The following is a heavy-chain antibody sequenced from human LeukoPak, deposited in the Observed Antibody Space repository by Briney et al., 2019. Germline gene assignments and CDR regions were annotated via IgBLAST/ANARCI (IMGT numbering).Heavy chain of an antibody. CDR3: ARDGSGWFDP. J-gene: IGHJ5*02. V-gene: IGHV4-38-2*02. CDR2: IYHSGST. Sequence: TSETLSLTCTVSGYSISSGYYWGWIRQPPGKGLEWIGSIYHSGSTYYNPSLKSRVTIPVDTSKNQFSLKLSSVTAADTAVYYCARDGSGWFDPWGQGTLVTVSS. CDR1: GYSISSGYY.